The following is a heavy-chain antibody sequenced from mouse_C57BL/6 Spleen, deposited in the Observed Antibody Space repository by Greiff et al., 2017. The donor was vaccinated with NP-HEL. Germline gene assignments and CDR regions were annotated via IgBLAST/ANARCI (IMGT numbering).Heavy chain of an antibody. CDR1: GYTFTSYW. D-gene: IGHD6-1*01. CDR3: ARGAGGRAWFAY. CDR2: IDPSDSYT. J-gene: IGHJ3*01. Sequence: QVQLKQPGAELVMPGASVKLSCKASGYTFTSYWMHWVKQRPGQGLEWIGEIDPSDSYTNYNQKFKGKSTLTVDKSSSPAYMQLSSLTSEDSAVYYCARGAGGRAWFAYWGQGTLVTVSA. V-gene: IGHV1-69*01.